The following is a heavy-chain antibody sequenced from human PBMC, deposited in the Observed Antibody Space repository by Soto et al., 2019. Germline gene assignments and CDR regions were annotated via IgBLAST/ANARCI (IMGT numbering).Heavy chain of an antibody. CDR3: ARDLPTMDV. CDR2: IRAYNGNT. CDR1: GYTFTSYG. J-gene: IGHJ6*02. V-gene: IGHV1-18*01. Sequence: QVQLVQSGAEVKKPGASVKVSCKASGYTFTSYGISWVRQAPGQGLEWMGWIRAYNGNTNYAQKLQGRVTMTTDTSPRTAYMELRSLTSHDTAVYYCARDLPTMDVWGQGTTVTVSS.